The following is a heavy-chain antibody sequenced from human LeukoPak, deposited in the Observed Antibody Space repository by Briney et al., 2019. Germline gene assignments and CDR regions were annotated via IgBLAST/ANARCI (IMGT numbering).Heavy chain of an antibody. CDR2: INPSGGST. CDR3: ARGYYDSSGYYPFDY. CDR1: GYIFTSYY. V-gene: IGHV1-46*01. J-gene: IGHJ4*02. D-gene: IGHD3-22*01. Sequence: ASVKVSCKASGYIFTSYYMHWVRQAPGQGLEWMGIINPSGGSTGYAQKFQGRVTMTRNTSISTAYMELSSLRSEDTAVYYCARGYYDSSGYYPFDYWGQGTLVTVSS.